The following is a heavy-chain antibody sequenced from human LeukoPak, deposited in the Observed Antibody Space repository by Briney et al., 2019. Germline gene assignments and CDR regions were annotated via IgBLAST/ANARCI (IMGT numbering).Heavy chain of an antibody. CDR1: GGSFSGYY. J-gene: IGHJ4*02. V-gene: IGHV4-34*01. D-gene: IGHD6-25*01. CDR3: ARARETEAIDY. Sequence: PSETLSLTCAVYGGSFSGYYWSWIRQPPGKGLEWIGEVNHSGSTNYNPSLKSRVTVPADTSKNQFSLRLTSVTAAGMGLYYCARARETEAIDYWGRGTRVTVSS. CDR2: VNHSGST.